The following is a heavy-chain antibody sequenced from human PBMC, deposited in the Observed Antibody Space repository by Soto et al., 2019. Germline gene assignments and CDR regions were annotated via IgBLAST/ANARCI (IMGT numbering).Heavy chain of an antibody. J-gene: IGHJ5*02. Sequence: PSETLSLACTVSGHSISSSNYYWGWIRQPPGNGLEWIGSIFYSGFTYYNPSLKSRVTISVDRSKTQFSLKLSSVTAADTAVYNCARVPDRWGQGTLVTVSS. CDR3: ARVPDR. CDR2: IFYSGFT. CDR1: GHSISSSNYY. V-gene: IGHV4-39*07. D-gene: IGHD2-2*01.